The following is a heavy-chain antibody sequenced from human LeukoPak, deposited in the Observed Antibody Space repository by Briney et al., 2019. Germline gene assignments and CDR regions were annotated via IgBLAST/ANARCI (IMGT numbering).Heavy chain of an antibody. CDR2: IYTSGST. Sequence: PSETLSLTCTVSGGSISSYYWSWIRQPAGKGLEWIGRIYTSGSTNYNPSLKSRVTMSVDTSKNQFSLKLSSVTAADTAVYYCARHLLSVGATEYDAFDIWGQGTMVTVSS. CDR1: GGSISSYY. J-gene: IGHJ3*02. D-gene: IGHD1-26*01. V-gene: IGHV4-4*07. CDR3: ARHLLSVGATEYDAFDI.